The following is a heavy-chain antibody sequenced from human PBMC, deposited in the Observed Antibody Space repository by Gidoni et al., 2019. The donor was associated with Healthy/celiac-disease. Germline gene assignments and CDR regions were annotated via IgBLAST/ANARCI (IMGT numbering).Heavy chain of an antibody. J-gene: IGHJ4*02. CDR2: IYYSGST. CDR1: GGSISSGGYY. Sequence: QVQLQESGPGLVKPSQTLSLTCTVSGGSISSGGYYWSWIRQHPGKGLEWIGYIYYSGSTYYNPSLKSRVTISVDTSKNQFSLKLSSVTAADTAVYYCARKISNRTRSPYYYDSVKNQLAFDYWGQGTLVTVSS. V-gene: IGHV4-31*03. CDR3: ARKISNRTRSPYYYDSVKNQLAFDY. D-gene: IGHD3-22*01.